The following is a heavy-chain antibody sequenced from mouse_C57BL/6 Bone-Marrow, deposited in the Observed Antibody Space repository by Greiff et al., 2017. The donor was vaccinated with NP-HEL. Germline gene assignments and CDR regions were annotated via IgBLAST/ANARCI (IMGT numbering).Heavy chain of an antibody. CDR1: GFNFKDDY. CDR3: TTEVVAGGDYAMDY. Sequence: VQLQQSGAELVRPGASVKLSCTASGFNFKDDYMHWVKQRPEQGLEWIGWIDPENGDTEYASKFQGKATITADTSSNTAYLQLSSLTSEDAAVYYCTTEVVAGGDYAMDYWGQGTSVTVSS. CDR2: IDPENGDT. D-gene: IGHD1-1*01. V-gene: IGHV14-4*01. J-gene: IGHJ4*01.